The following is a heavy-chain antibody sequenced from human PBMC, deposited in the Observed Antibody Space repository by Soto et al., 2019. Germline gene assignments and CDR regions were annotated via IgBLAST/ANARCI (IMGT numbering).Heavy chain of an antibody. Sequence: GESLKISCKGSGYSFTSYWIGWVRQMPGKGLEWMGIIYPGDSDTRYSLSFQGQVTISADKSISTAYLQWSSLKASDTAMYYCARRVSVGFDGMDVWGQGTTVTVSS. D-gene: IGHD3-10*01. J-gene: IGHJ6*02. V-gene: IGHV5-51*01. CDR2: IYPGDSDT. CDR3: ARRVSVGFDGMDV. CDR1: GYSFTSYW.